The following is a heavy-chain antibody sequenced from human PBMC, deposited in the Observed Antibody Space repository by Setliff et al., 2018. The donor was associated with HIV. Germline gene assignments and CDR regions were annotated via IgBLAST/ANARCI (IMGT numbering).Heavy chain of an antibody. CDR2: IIPIFGTA. J-gene: IGHJ6*04. CDR3: ARGKGVGGVIITGGLDV. D-gene: IGHD3-10*01. V-gene: IGHV1-69*13. CDR1: GGTFSSYV. Sequence: GASVKVSCKASGGTFSSYVISWVRQAPGQGLEWMGGIIPIFGTANYAQKFQGRVTITADESTSTAYMELSSLRSEDTAVYYCARGKGVGGVIITGGLDVWGKGTTVTVSS.